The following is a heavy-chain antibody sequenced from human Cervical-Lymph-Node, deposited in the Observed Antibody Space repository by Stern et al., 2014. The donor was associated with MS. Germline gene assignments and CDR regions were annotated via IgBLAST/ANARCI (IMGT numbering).Heavy chain of an antibody. Sequence: VQLVESGGEVKKAGSSVKVSCKASGGTFSSSAISWVRQAPGQGLEWMGGIIPLFDTSNYAQKFQGRVTITADESTGTAYLELNSLRSEDTAVYYCAITVVVADSAYYHYYGMDVWGQGTKVTVSS. CDR1: GGTFSSSA. V-gene: IGHV1-69*01. CDR3: AITVVVADSAYYHYYGMDV. CDR2: IIPLFDTS. J-gene: IGHJ6*02. D-gene: IGHD2-15*01.